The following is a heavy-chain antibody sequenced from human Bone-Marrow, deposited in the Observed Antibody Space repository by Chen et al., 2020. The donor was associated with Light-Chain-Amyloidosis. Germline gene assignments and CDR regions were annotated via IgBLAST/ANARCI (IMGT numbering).Heavy chain of an antibody. Sequence: QLQLQESGPGLVEPSQTLSLTCTVSGASIISSEYYWGWMRQAPGKGLEWIGSIFRGDITYYTSSLKSRVTLSVGTSNNHISLRLRSVTAGDTAIYYCARGPSEVEWGVVKSAFAFDFWGQGTMVTVSS. D-gene: IGHD2-21*01. J-gene: IGHJ3*01. CDR3: ARGPSEVEWGVVKSAFAFDF. CDR1: GASIISSEYY. CDR2: IFRGDIT. V-gene: IGHV4-39*07.